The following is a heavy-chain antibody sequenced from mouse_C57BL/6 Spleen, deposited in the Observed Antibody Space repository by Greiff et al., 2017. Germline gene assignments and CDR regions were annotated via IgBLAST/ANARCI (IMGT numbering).Heavy chain of an antibody. J-gene: IGHJ2*01. CDR2: ISSGGSYT. CDR3: ARKGLYGSDY. Sequence: EVKLVESGGDLVKPGGSLKLSCAASGFTFSSYGMSWVRQTPDKRLEWVATISSGGSYTYYPDSVKGRFTISRDNAKNTLYLQMSSLKSEDTAMYYCARKGLYGSDYWGQGTTLTVSS. D-gene: IGHD1-1*01. V-gene: IGHV5-6*02. CDR1: GFTFSSYG.